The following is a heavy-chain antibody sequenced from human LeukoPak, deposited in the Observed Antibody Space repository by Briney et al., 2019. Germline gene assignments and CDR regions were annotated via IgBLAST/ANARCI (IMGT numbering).Heavy chain of an antibody. CDR2: IIPIFGIA. CDR3: ARGNYGDYTGQNWFDP. Sequence: SVKVSYKASGGTFISYAISWVRQAPGQGLEWMGRIIPIFGIANYAQKFQGRVTITADKSTSTAHMELSSLRSEDTAVYYCARGNYGDYTGQNWFDPWGQGTLVTVSS. D-gene: IGHD4-17*01. J-gene: IGHJ5*02. CDR1: GGTFISYA. V-gene: IGHV1-69*04.